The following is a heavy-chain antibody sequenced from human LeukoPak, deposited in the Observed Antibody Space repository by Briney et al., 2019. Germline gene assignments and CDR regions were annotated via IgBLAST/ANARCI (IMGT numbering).Heavy chain of an antibody. CDR3: ARGPRNSSSYQYFQH. Sequence: GGSLRLSCAASGFTFSTYSMNWVRQAPGKGLEWVSSISSSGSYIYYADSVKGRFTISRDNAKNSLYLQMNSLRAEDTAVYYCARGPRNSSSYQYFQHWGQGTLVTVSS. CDR2: ISSSGSYI. D-gene: IGHD6-13*01. CDR1: GFTFSTYS. V-gene: IGHV3-21*01. J-gene: IGHJ1*01.